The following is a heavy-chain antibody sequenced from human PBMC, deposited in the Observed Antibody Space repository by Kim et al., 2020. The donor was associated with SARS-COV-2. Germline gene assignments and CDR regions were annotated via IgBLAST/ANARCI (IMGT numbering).Heavy chain of an antibody. Sequence: GGSLRLSCAASGFTFSSYAMHWVRQAPGKGLEWVAVISYDGSNKYYADSVKGRFTISRDNSKNTLYLQMNSLRAEDTAVYYCARDVGELFFGFDYWCQGT. V-gene: IGHV3-30*04. CDR1: GFTFSSYA. D-gene: IGHD3-10*01. CDR2: ISYDGSNK. J-gene: IGHJ4*02. CDR3: ARDVGELFFGFDY.